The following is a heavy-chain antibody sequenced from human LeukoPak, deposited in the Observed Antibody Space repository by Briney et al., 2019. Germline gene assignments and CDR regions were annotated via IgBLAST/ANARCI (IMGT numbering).Heavy chain of an antibody. CDR3: ARGSWYGDYYYYMDV. CDR2: INPSGGST. J-gene: IGHJ6*03. Sequence: ASVKVSCKASGYTFTSYYMHWVRQAPGQGLEWMGIINPSGGSTSYTQKFQGRVTMTRDMSTSTVYMELSSLRSEDTAVYYCARGSWYGDYYYYMDVWGKGTTVTVSS. CDR1: GYTFTSYY. V-gene: IGHV1-46*01. D-gene: IGHD6-13*01.